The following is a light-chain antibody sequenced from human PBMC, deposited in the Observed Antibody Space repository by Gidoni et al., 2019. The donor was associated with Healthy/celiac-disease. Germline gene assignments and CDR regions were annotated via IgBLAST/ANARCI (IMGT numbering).Light chain of an antibody. CDR3: QTWGTGISLV. J-gene: IGLJ3*02. CDR2: LNSDGSH. CDR1: SGHSSYA. V-gene: IGLV4-69*01. Sequence: QLVLPQSPSASASLGASVKLTCTLSSGHSSYAIAWHQQQPEKGPRYLMKLNSDGSHSKGDGIPDRFSGSSSGADRYLTISSLQSEDEADYYCQTWGTGISLVFGGGTKLTVL.